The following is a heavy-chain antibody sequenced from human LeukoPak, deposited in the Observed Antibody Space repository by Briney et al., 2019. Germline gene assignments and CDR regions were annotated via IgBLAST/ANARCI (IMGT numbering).Heavy chain of an antibody. Sequence: PGRSLRLSCAASGFTFDDYAMHWVRHAPGKGLEWVSGISWNSGSIGYADSVKGRFTISRDNAQNSLYLQMNSLRVEDTAVYYCARRGPPDFDYWGQGTLVTVSS. V-gene: IGHV3-9*01. CDR2: ISWNSGSI. CDR3: ARRGPPDFDY. J-gene: IGHJ4*02. CDR1: GFTFDDYA.